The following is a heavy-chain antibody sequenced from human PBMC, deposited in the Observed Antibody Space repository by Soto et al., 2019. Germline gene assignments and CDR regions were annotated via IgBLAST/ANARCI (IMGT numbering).Heavy chain of an antibody. V-gene: IGHV4-4*02. Sequence: QVQLQESGPGLVKPSGTLSLTCAVSGGSISSSNWWSWVRQPPGKGVEWIGEIYHSGSTNYNPSLNRRFTLSVDKSKNQFSLKLSSVTAADTAVYYCARVLELGIPRDDAFDIWGQGTMVTVSS. CDR1: GGSISSSNW. J-gene: IGHJ3*02. D-gene: IGHD7-27*01. CDR2: IYHSGST. CDR3: ARVLELGIPRDDAFDI.